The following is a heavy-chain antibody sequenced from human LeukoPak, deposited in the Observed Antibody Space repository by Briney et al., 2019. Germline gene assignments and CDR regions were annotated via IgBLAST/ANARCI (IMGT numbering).Heavy chain of an antibody. CDR1: GYSISSGYY. Sequence: SETLSLTCAVSGYSISSGYYWGWIRQPPGKGLEWIGSIYHSGSTYYNPSLKSRVTIPVDTSKNQFSLKLSSVTAADTAVYYCARSGDTATYYFDYWGQGTLVTVSS. CDR2: IYHSGST. CDR3: ARSGDTATYYFDY. J-gene: IGHJ4*02. D-gene: IGHD5-18*01. V-gene: IGHV4-38-2*01.